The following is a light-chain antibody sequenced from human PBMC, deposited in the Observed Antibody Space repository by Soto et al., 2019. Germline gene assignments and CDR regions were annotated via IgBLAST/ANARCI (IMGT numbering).Light chain of an antibody. CDR1: QTVSRN. CDR2: DIS. Sequence: EVVMTQSPATLSVSPWERATLSCRASQTVSRNLAWYQQRPGQAPRLLIYDISNRATGVPARFSGSGSGTEFTLTISSLQSEDFAVYCCHQYNHWLTWTFGQGTKVDIK. CDR3: HQYNHWLTWT. V-gene: IGKV3-15*01. J-gene: IGKJ1*01.